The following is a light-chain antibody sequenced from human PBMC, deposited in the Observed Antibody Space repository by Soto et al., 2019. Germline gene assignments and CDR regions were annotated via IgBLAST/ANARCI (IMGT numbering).Light chain of an antibody. J-gene: IGKJ1*01. CDR1: QSVRSSY. V-gene: IGKV3-20*01. CDR2: GAS. Sequence: EIVLTQSPATLSLSPGERATLSCRASQSVRSSYLAWNQQKPGQAPRPLIHGASSRAIGIPDRFSGSGSGTDFTLTISRLEPEDFAVYYCQQYGSSPWTFGQGTKVDIK. CDR3: QQYGSSPWT.